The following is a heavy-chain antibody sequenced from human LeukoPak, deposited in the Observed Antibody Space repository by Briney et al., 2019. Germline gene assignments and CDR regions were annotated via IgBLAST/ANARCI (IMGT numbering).Heavy chain of an antibody. V-gene: IGHV4-30-4*08. J-gene: IGHJ4*02. D-gene: IGHD3-22*01. CDR2: IYYSGST. CDR1: GGSISSGDYY. CDR3: AREVYYYDSSGYYDDY. Sequence: SQTLSLTCTVSGGSISSGDYYWSWIRQPPGKGLEWFGYIYYSGSTYYNPSLKSRVTISVDTSKNQFSLKLSSVTAADTAVYYCAREVYYYDSSGYYDDYWGQGTLVTVSS.